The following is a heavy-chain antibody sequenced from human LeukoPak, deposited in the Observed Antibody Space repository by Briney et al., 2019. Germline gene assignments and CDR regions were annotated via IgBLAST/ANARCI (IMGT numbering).Heavy chain of an antibody. D-gene: IGHD5-24*01. Sequence: GASVKVSCKASGYTFTSYGISWVRQAPGQGLEWMGWIGAYNVNTNYVEKLQGRVTMTTDTSTSTAYMELRSLRSDDTAVYCCASPTIDGYNKYGMDVWGQGTTVTVSS. CDR3: ASPTIDGYNKYGMDV. CDR2: IGAYNVNT. V-gene: IGHV1-18*01. CDR1: GYTFTSYG. J-gene: IGHJ6*02.